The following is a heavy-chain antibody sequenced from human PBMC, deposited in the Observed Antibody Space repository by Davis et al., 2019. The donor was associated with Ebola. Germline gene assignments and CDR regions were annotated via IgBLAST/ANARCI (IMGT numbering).Heavy chain of an antibody. CDR3: ATWELSSSWHYFDY. V-gene: IGHV3-9*01. J-gene: IGHJ4*02. D-gene: IGHD6-13*01. CDR1: GFTFDDYA. CDR2: ISWNSGSI. Sequence: GGSLRLSCAASGFTFDDYAMHWVRQAPGKGLEWVSGISWNSGSIGYADSVKGRFTISRDNAKNSLYLQMNSLRAEDTALYYCATWELSSSWHYFDYWGQGTLVTVSS.